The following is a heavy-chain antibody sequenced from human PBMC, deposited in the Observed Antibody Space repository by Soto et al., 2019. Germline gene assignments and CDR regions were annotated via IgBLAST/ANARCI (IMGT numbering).Heavy chain of an antibody. CDR1: GYSFTSYW. J-gene: IGHJ5*02. V-gene: IGHV5-51*01. Sequence: LGESLKISCTGVGYSFTSYWIGWVRQMPGKGLEWMGIIYPGDSDTRYSPSFQGQVTIPADKSISTVYLQWSSLKASDTAMYYCARGYCTTNICDPWFDPWGQGTLVTVSS. CDR2: IYPGDSDT. D-gene: IGHD2-8*01. CDR3: ARGYCTTNICDPWFDP.